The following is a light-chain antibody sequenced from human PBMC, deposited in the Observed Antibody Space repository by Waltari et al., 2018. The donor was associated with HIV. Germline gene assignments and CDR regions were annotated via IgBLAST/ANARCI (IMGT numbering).Light chain of an antibody. CDR1: SSDVGGSNY. V-gene: IGLV2-14*01. CDR3: SSYTSSSTLV. Sequence: QSALTQDASVSGSPGQSITISCTGTSSDVGGSNYVSWYQHHPGKAPKLMIYDVSNRPSGVSNRFSGSKSGNTASLTISGLQAEDEADYFCSSYTSSSTLVFGTGTKVTVL. CDR2: DVS. J-gene: IGLJ1*01.